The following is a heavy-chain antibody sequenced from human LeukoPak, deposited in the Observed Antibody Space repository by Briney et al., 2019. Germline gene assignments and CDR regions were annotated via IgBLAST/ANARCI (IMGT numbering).Heavy chain of an antibody. CDR2: INPNSGGT. D-gene: IGHD6-13*01. V-gene: IGHV1-2*06. Sequence: ASVKVSRKASGYTFTGYYMHWVRQAPGQGLEWMGRINPNSGGTNYAQKFQGRVTRTRDMSISTAYMELSRLRSDDTAVYYCARDPEGIAAAGSYYFDYWGQGTLVTVSS. CDR3: ARDPEGIAAAGSYYFDY. CDR1: GYTFTGYY. J-gene: IGHJ4*02.